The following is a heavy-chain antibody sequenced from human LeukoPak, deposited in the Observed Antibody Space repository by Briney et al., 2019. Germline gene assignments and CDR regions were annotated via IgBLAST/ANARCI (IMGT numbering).Heavy chain of an antibody. CDR2: ISSSSSYI. CDR1: GITLNTYP. V-gene: IGHV3-21*01. J-gene: IGHJ4*02. CDR3: ARGAYLDY. Sequence: GGSLRLSCAASGITLNTYPMAWVRQAPGKGLEWVSSISSSSSYIYYADSVKGRFTISRDNAKNSLYLQMNSLRAEDTAVYYCARGAYLDYWGQGTLVTVSS.